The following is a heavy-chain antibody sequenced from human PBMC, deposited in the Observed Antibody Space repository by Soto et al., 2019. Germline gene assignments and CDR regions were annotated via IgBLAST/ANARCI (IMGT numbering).Heavy chain of an antibody. J-gene: IGHJ6*02. Sequence: EVQLVESGGGLVKPGGSLRLSCAASGFTFSSYSMNWVRQAPGKGLEWVSSISSSSSYIYYADSVKGRFTISRDNAKNSLYRQMNSLRAEDTAVYYCARNTGDYVGVYYYYGMDVWGQGTTVTVSS. D-gene: IGHD4-17*01. V-gene: IGHV3-21*01. CDR1: GFTFSSYS. CDR3: ARNTGDYVGVYYYYGMDV. CDR2: ISSSSSYI.